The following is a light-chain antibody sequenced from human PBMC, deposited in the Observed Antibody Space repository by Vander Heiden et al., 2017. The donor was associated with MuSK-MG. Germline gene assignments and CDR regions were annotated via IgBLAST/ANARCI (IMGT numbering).Light chain of an antibody. V-gene: IGKV1-5*03. CDR2: QAS. CDR3: QQYRRYARA. Sequence: DIQMTQSPSTLSASVGDRVTITCRASQSISSWLAWYQQKPGEAPKLLIYQASSLQSGVPSRFSGSGSGTEFTLTISSLQPDDFATYYCQQYRRYARAFGQGTKVEI. J-gene: IGKJ1*01. CDR1: QSISSW.